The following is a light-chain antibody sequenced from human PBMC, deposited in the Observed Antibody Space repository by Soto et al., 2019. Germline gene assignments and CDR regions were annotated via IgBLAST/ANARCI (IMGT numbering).Light chain of an antibody. CDR1: SSDVGGYNY. CDR3: SSYTSSREKV. V-gene: IGLV2-14*04. J-gene: IGLJ1*01. CDR2: DVS. Sequence: TSSDVGGYNYVSWYQQYPGKAPKLMIHDVSNRPSGVSDRFSGSKSGNTASLTISGLQAEAEDDYYCSSYTSSREKVFGTGTKVTVL.